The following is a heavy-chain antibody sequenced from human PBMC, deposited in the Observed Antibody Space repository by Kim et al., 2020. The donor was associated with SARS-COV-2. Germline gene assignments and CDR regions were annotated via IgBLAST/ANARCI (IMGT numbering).Heavy chain of an antibody. J-gene: IGHJ4*02. CDR1: GGSISSGGYY. CDR3: ARTRITMIVVVTHFDY. Sequence: SETLSLTCTVSGGSISSGGYYWSWIRQHPGKGLELIGYIYYSGSTYYNPSLKSRVTISVDTSKNQFSLKLSSVTAADTAVYYCARTRITMIVVVTHFDYWGQGTLVTVSS. V-gene: IGHV4-31*03. CDR2: IYYSGST. D-gene: IGHD3-22*01.